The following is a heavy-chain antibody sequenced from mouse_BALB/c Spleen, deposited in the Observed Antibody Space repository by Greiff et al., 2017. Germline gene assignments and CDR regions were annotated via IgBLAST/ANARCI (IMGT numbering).Heavy chain of an antibody. V-gene: IGHV1-69*02. CDR1: GYSFTSYW. Sequence: VQLQQPGAELVRPGASVKLSCKASGYSFTSYWMHWVKQRPGQGLEWIGEIDPSDSYTNYNQKFKGKATLTADKSSSTAYMQLSSLTSEDSAVYFCARKGYYAMDYWGQGTSVTVSS. CDR2: IDPSDSYT. J-gene: IGHJ4*01. CDR3: ARKGYYAMDY.